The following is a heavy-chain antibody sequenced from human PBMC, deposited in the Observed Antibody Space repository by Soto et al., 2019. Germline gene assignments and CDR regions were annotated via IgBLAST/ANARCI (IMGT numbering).Heavy chain of an antibody. CDR3: ARGRSIAAAGDHYYYYGMDV. CDR2: IYYSGST. CDR1: GGSISSYY. Sequence: PSETLSLTCTVSGGSISSYYWSWIRQPPGKGLEWIGYIYYSGSTNYNPSLKSRVTISVDTSKNQFSLKLSSVTAADTAVYYCARGRSIAAAGDHYYYYGMDVWGQGTTVTSP. D-gene: IGHD6-13*01. V-gene: IGHV4-59*01. J-gene: IGHJ6*02.